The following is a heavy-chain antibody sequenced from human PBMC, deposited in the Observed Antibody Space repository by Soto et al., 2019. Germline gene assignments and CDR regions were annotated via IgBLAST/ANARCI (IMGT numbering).Heavy chain of an antibody. CDR3: AKDLIRITTGGYGMDV. V-gene: IGHV3-30*18. J-gene: IGHJ6*02. D-gene: IGHD3-3*01. CDR2: ISYDGSNK. Sequence: QVQLVESGGGVVQPGRSLRLSCAASGFTFSSYGMHWVRQAPGKGLEWVAVISYDGSNKCYADSVMGRFTISRDNSKNTLYLQMNSLRAEDTVVYYCAKDLIRITTGGYGMDVWGQGTTVTVSS. CDR1: GFTFSSYG.